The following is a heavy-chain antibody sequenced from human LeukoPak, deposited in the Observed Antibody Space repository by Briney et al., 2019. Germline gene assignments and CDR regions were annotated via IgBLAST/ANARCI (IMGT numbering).Heavy chain of an antibody. Sequence: SETLSLTCTVSGDSISGNRYYWGWIRQPPGKGLEWLGSIYYSGSTQYNPSLKSRVTISIGTSKNQFSLKVSSVTAADTAVYYCARYESGSMYDYWGQGTLVTVAS. CDR2: IYYSGST. D-gene: IGHD3-10*01. V-gene: IGHV4-39*07. CDR1: GDSISGNRYY. CDR3: ARYESGSMYDY. J-gene: IGHJ4*02.